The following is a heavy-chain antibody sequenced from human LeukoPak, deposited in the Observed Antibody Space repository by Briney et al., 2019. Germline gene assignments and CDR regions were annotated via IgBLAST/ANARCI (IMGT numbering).Heavy chain of an antibody. CDR3: ARDRPVVGTV. Sequence: GGSLRLSCAASGFTFSSYSMNWVRQAPGKGLEWVSSISSSSSYIYYADSVKGRFTISRDNARNSLYLQMNSLRAEDTAVYYCARDRPVVGTVWGQGTLVTVSS. D-gene: IGHD6-19*01. J-gene: IGHJ4*02. V-gene: IGHV3-21*01. CDR1: GFTFSSYS. CDR2: ISSSSSYI.